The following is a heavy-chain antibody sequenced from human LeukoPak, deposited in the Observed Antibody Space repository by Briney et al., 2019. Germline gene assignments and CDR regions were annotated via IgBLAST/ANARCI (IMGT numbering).Heavy chain of an antibody. CDR1: GFTFSSYA. CDR3: ARDSYGSGTNGFDC. J-gene: IGHJ4*02. D-gene: IGHD3-10*01. Sequence: GGSLRLSCAASGFTFSSYAMHWVRQAPGKGLEWVAVISYDGSNKYYADSVKGRFTISRDNSKNTLYLQMNSLRAEDTAVYYCARDSYGSGTNGFDCWGQGTLVTVSS. CDR2: ISYDGSNK. V-gene: IGHV3-30-3*01.